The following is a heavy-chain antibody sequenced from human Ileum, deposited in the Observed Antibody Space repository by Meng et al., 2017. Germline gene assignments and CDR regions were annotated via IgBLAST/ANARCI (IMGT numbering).Heavy chain of an antibody. Sequence: LQESGPGLVKPSGTLSLTCAGSGDSISSSGWWSWVRQPPGKGLEWIGQIYQSGSTNYNPSLKSRVTISIDRSENQLSLKLSSVTAADTAVYYCARHIVGPTPGMEYWGQGTLVTVSS. CDR1: GDSISSSGW. CDR3: ARHIVGPTPGMEY. V-gene: IGHV4-4*02. J-gene: IGHJ4*02. D-gene: IGHD1-26*01. CDR2: IYQSGST.